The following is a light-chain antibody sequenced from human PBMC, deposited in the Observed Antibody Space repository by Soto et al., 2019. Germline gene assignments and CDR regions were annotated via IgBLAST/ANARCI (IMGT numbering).Light chain of an antibody. CDR1: QSVSSN. V-gene: IGKV3-15*01. Sequence: EIVMTQSPATLSVSPGERATLSCRASQSVSSNLVWYQQKPGQAPRLLIYGASTRATGIPARFSGSGSGTEFTLTISSLKSEAFHVYYCQQHGSSGTFGQGTKVDIK. CDR3: QQHGSSGT. CDR2: GAS. J-gene: IGKJ1*01.